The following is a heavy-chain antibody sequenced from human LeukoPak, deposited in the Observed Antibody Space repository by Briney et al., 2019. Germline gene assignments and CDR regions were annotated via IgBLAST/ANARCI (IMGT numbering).Heavy chain of an antibody. J-gene: IGHJ4*02. CDR1: GFTFSSYA. V-gene: IGHV3-23*01. Sequence: GGSLRLSCAASGFTFSSYAMSWVRQAPGKGLEWVSAISGSGGSTYYADSVKGRFTISRDNSKNTLYLQMNSLRAEDTAVYYCAKGPLSYGGNAGLGDYWGQGTLVTVSS. D-gene: IGHD4-17*01. CDR2: ISGSGGST. CDR3: AKGPLSYGGNAGLGDY.